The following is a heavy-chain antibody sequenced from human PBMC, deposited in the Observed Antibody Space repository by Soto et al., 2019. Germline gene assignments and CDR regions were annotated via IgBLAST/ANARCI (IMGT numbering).Heavy chain of an antibody. CDR1: GGTFSSYA. CDR3: ARDLTYGYGAAAGKGGNWFDP. V-gene: IGHV1-69*13. Sequence: SVKVSCKASGGTFSSYAISWVRQAPGQGLEWMGGIIPIFGTANYAQKFQGRVTITADESTSTAYMELSSLRSEDTAVYYCARDLTYGYGAAAGKGGNWFDPWGQGTLVTVS. CDR2: IIPIFGTA. J-gene: IGHJ5*02. D-gene: IGHD6-13*01.